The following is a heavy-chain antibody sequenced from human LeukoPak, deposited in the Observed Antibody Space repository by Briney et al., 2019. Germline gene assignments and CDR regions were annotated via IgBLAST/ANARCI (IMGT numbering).Heavy chain of an antibody. CDR2: IYTSGST. CDR3: ARLRDQYCTSASCYPGPQNWFDP. V-gene: IGHV4-4*07. CDR1: GGSISSYY. D-gene: IGHD2-2*01. Sequence: SETLSLTCTVSGGSISSYYWSWIRQPAGKGLEWIGRIYTSGSTNYHPSLKSRVTISADTSQNQVSLKLTSVTAADTAVYYCARLRDQYCTSASCYPGPQNWFDPWGQGTLVAVSS. J-gene: IGHJ5*02.